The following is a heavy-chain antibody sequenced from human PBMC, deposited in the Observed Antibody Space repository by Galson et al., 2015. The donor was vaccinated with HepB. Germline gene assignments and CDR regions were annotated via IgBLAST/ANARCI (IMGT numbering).Heavy chain of an antibody. D-gene: IGHD6-13*01. Sequence: SLRLSCAASGFTFSSYSMNWVRQAPGKGLEWVSYISSSSSTIYYADSVKGRFTISRDNAKNSLYLQMNSLRDEDTAVYYCASLGYSSSWSPFGYWGQGTLVTVSS. CDR3: ASLGYSSSWSPFGY. CDR2: ISSSSSTI. J-gene: IGHJ4*02. V-gene: IGHV3-48*02. CDR1: GFTFSSYS.